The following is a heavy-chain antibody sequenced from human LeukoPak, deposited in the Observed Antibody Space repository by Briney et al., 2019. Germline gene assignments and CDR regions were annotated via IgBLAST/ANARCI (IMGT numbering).Heavy chain of an antibody. Sequence: GGSLRLSCAAAGFTFSSYAMSWVRQAPGKGLEWVSAISGSGGSTYYADSVKGRFTISRDNSKNTLYLQMNSLRAEDTAVYYCAKGPIQLWQLDYWGQGTLVTVSS. D-gene: IGHD5-18*01. CDR1: GFTFSSYA. J-gene: IGHJ4*02. V-gene: IGHV3-23*01. CDR2: ISGSGGST. CDR3: AKGPIQLWQLDY.